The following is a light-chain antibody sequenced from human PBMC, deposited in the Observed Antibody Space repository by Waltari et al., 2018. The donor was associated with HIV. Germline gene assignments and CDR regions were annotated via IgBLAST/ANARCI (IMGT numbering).Light chain of an antibody. V-gene: IGLV3-21*04. CDR2: YDS. J-gene: IGLJ2*01. CDR3: QVWDSSSDHVL. Sequence: SSVLTQPPSVSVAPGKTAMITCGGNNIERKSVHWYQQKAGQAPVLLIYYDSDRPSGIPARFSGSNSGNTATLTISRVGDGDEADSYCQVWDSSSDHVLFGGGTKLTVL. CDR1: NIERKS.